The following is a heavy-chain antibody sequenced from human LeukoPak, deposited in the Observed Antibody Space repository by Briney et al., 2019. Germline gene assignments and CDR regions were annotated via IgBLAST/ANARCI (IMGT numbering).Heavy chain of an antibody. CDR1: GGSISSGSYY. V-gene: IGHV4-61*02. CDR2: IYTSGST. Sequence: PSQTLSLTCTVSGGSISSGSYYWSWIRQPAGKGLEWIGRIYTSGSTNYNPSLKSRVTISVDTSKNQFSLKLSSVTAADTAVYYCARDKKTWYFDLWGRGTLVTASS. CDR3: ARDKKTWYFDL. J-gene: IGHJ2*01.